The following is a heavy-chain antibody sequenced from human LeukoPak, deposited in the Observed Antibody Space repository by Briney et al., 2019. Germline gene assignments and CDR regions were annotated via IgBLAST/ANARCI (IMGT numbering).Heavy chain of an antibody. Sequence: GGSLRLSCAASGFTFSSYAMRWVRQAPGKGLEWVAVISYDGSNKYYADSVKGRFTISRDNSKNTLYLQMNSLRAEDTAVYYCARGADFLYYFDYWGQGTLVTVSS. CDR1: GFTFSSYA. D-gene: IGHD3-3*01. CDR2: ISYDGSNK. J-gene: IGHJ4*02. CDR3: ARGADFLYYFDY. V-gene: IGHV3-30-3*01.